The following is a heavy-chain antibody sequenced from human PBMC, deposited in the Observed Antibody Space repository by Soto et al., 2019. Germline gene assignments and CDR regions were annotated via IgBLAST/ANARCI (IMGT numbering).Heavy chain of an antibody. CDR1: GFTVSSNY. CDR3: ARYPGGDWDYYFDY. CDR2: IYSGGST. Sequence: EVQLVETGGGLIQPGGSLRLSCAASGFTVSSNYMSWVRQAPGKGLEWVSVIYSGGSTYYADSVKGRFTISRDNSKNTLYLQMNSLRAEDTAVYYCARYPGGDWDYYFDYWGQGTLVTVSS. J-gene: IGHJ4*02. D-gene: IGHD2-21*02. V-gene: IGHV3-53*02.